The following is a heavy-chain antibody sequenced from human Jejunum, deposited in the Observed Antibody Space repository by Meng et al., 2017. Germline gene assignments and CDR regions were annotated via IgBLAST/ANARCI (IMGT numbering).Heavy chain of an antibody. J-gene: IGHJ5*01. D-gene: IGHD2-2*03. CDR3: AKSGYCTSTSCSNWFGS. V-gene: IGHV3-23*01. CDR2: ISSSGGGT. CDR1: GFTLSTYA. Sequence: EVQLLESGGGMVQPGGSLKLSCAASGFTLSTYAMYWVRKVPGKGLEWVSTISSSGGGTYYADSVKGRFTISRDNSKNTLFLQMNSLRGEDTAVYYCAKSGYCTSTSCSNWFGSWGQGTLVTVSS.